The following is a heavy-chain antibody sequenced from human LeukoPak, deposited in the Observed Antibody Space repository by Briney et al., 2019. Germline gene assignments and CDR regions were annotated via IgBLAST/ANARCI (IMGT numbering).Heavy chain of an antibody. CDR2: VSYDGSEK. D-gene: IGHD6-13*01. Sequence: AGGSLRLSCAASGFSFSISAMHWVRQAPGKGLQRVVVVSYDGSEKYYADSVKGRFTISRDNSKNTLYLQMNSLRPEDTAVYYCARKQMDSSSPFDHWGQGTLVTVSS. CDR1: GFSFSISA. CDR3: ARKQMDSSSPFDH. V-gene: IGHV3-30*07. J-gene: IGHJ4*02.